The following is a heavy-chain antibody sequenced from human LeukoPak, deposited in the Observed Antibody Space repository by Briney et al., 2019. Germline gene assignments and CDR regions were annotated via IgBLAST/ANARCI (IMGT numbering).Heavy chain of an antibody. J-gene: IGHJ4*02. V-gene: IGHV3-21*01. CDR1: GFTFSRYS. CDR3: ARVEGSWTSSYYFDY. Sequence: AGGSLRLSCAASGFTFSRYSMNWVRQAPGEGLEWVSSISTSSSYIYYADSMKGRFTISRDNAKNSLYLQMNSLRSEDTAVYYCARVEGSWTSSYYFDYWGQGTLVTVSS. D-gene: IGHD6-6*01. CDR2: ISTSSSYI.